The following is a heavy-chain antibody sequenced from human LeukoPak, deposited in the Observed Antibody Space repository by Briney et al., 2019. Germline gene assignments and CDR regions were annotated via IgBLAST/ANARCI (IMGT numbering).Heavy chain of an antibody. CDR2: ISSNGGST. Sequence: PGGSLRLSCAASGFTFSTYAMHWVRQAPGKGLEYVSAISSNGGSTYYANSVKGGFTISRDNPKNTLYLQMGSLRTEDMAVYYCARAGYSSSWYAACFDYWGQGTLVTVSS. CDR3: ARAGYSSSWYAACFDY. D-gene: IGHD6-13*01. V-gene: IGHV3-64*01. J-gene: IGHJ4*02. CDR1: GFTFSTYA.